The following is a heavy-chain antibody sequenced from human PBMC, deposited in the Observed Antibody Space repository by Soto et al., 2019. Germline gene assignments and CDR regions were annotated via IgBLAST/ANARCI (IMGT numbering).Heavy chain of an antibody. Sequence: PSETLSLTCAVYGGSFSGYYWSWIRQPPGKGLEWIGEINHSGSTNYNPSLRSRVTISVDTSKNQFSLKLSSVTAADTAVYYCARGKRTFELRLGWFDPWGQGTLVTVSS. CDR2: INHSGST. D-gene: IGHD3-3*01. CDR3: ARGKRTFELRLGWFDP. CDR1: GGSFSGYY. J-gene: IGHJ5*02. V-gene: IGHV4-34*01.